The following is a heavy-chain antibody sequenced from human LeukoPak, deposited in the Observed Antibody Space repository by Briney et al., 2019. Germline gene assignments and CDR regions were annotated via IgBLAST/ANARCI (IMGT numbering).Heavy chain of an antibody. J-gene: IGHJ5*02. CDR3: ARVVAAAGNNWFDP. Sequence: SETLSLTCTVSGGSISSSYWSWIRQPPGKGLEWIAYIHDSGSTYNNPSLKSRLSISIDTSKNQFSLKLNSVTAADTAVYYCARVVAAAGNNWFDPWGQGTLVTVSS. CDR2: IHDSGST. D-gene: IGHD6-25*01. V-gene: IGHV4-59*12. CDR1: GGSISSSY.